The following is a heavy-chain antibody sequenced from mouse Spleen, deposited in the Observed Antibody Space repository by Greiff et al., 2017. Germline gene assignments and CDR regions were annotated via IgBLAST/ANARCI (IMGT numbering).Heavy chain of an antibody. CDR3: APYYYGSSPYAMDY. J-gene: IGHJ4*01. V-gene: IGHV1-39*01. D-gene: IGHD1-1*01. Sequence: EVQLQQSGPELVKPGASVKISCKASGYSFTDYNMNWVKQSNGKSLEWIGVINPNYGTTSYNQKFKGKATITADTSSNTAYLQLSSLTSEDTAIYYCAPYYYGSSPYAMDYWGQGTSVTVSS. CDR2: INPNYGTT. CDR1: GYSFTDYN.